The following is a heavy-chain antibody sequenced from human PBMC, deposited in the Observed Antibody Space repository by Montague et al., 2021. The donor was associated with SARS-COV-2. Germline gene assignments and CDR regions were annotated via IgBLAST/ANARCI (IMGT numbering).Heavy chain of an antibody. D-gene: IGHD3-10*01. J-gene: IGHJ6*02. CDR1: GDSISDYY. CDR2: IFRSGAT. V-gene: IGHV4-59*01. CDR3: ARTSRGSRYFYGVDV. Sequence: SETLSLTCTVSGDSISDYYWSWIRQPPEMGLEWIGYIFRSGATNYNPPLKSRVIISLDTSKSQFSLRLSSVTAADTAIYYCARTSRGSRYFYGVDVWGQGTTVTVSS.